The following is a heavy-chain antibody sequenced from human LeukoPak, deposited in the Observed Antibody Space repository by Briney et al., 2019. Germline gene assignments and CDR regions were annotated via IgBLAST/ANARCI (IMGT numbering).Heavy chain of an antibody. CDR1: GGSFSGYY. CDR3: ARDYYGSGSYWFDP. Sequence: SETLSLTCAVYGGSFSGYYWSWIRQPPGKGLEWIGEINHSGSTNYNPSLKSRVTISVDTSKNQFSLKLSSVTAADTAVYYCARDYYGSGSYWFDPWGQGTLVTVSS. V-gene: IGHV4-34*01. J-gene: IGHJ5*02. CDR2: INHSGST. D-gene: IGHD3-10*01.